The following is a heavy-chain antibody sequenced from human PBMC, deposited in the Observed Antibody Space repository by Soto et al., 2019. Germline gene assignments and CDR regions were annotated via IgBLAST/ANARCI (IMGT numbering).Heavy chain of an antibody. CDR2: IKSKSAGGTT. V-gene: IGHV3-15*01. J-gene: IGHJ4*02. CDR3: ARGHRSSGKIFDS. CDR1: GFTFSNAW. D-gene: IGHD3-22*01. Sequence: EVQLVESGGGLVKPGGSVRLSCAASGFTFSNAWMSWVRQAPGKGLEWVGRIKSKSAGGTTEYDAPVKDRFTISRDDSKNTLYLQMNSLKIEDTAVYYCARGHRSSGKIFDSCGQGTRVTVSS.